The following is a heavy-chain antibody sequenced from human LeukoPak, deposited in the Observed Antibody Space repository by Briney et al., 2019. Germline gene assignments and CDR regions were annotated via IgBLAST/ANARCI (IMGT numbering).Heavy chain of an antibody. D-gene: IGHD6-19*01. CDR2: IAYDGSKK. Sequence: GGSLRLSCAASGFTFSDFGMHWVRQAPGKGLEWVAFIAYDGSKKYYAESVKGRFTISRDDSRNTLYLQMSGLKTEDTAVYYCARPMSSGHNLAFDIWGQGTMVTVSS. V-gene: IGHV3-30*19. CDR3: ARPMSSGHNLAFDI. CDR1: GFTFSDFG. J-gene: IGHJ3*02.